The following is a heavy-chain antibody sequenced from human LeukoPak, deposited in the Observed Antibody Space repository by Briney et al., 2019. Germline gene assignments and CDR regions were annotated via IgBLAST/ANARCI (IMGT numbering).Heavy chain of an antibody. D-gene: IGHD6-13*01. CDR2: IKQDGSEK. CDR3: AREWAAADLDAFDI. CDR1: GFTFSGYA. Sequence: GGSLRLSCAASGFTFSGYAMSWVRQAPGKGLEWVANIKQDGSEKYYVDSVKGRFTISRDNAKNSLYLQMNSLRAEDTAVYYCAREWAAADLDAFDIWGQGTMVTVSS. J-gene: IGHJ3*02. V-gene: IGHV3-7*01.